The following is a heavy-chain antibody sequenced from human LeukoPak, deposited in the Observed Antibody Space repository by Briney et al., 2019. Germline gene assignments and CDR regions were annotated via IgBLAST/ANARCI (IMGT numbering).Heavy chain of an antibody. D-gene: IGHD3-10*01. J-gene: IGHJ4*02. Sequence: SGTLSLTCAVSGYSISSGYYWGWIRQPPGKGLEWIGSIYHSGSTYYNPSLKSRVTISVDTSKNQFSLKPSSVTAADTAVYYCARRSDGPGGDYWGQGTLVTVSS. CDR2: IYHSGST. V-gene: IGHV4-38-2*01. CDR3: ARRSDGPGGDY. CDR1: GYSISSGYY.